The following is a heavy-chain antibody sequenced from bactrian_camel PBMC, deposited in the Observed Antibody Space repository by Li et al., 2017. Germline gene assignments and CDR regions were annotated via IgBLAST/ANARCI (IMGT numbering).Heavy chain of an antibody. D-gene: IGHD6*01. CDR2: INSGGSTT. CDR3: ATPAVTGIPPIPYFDY. V-gene: IGHV3S1*01. CDR1: GFTFSRYG. Sequence: QLVESGGGLVQPGGSLRLSCAASGFTFSRYGMMWVRQAPGKGLEWVSSINSGGSTTAYADSVKGRFTISRDNAKNTLYLQLNSLKTEDTAMYYCATPAVTGIPPIPYFDYWGQGTQVTVS. J-gene: IGHJ6*01.